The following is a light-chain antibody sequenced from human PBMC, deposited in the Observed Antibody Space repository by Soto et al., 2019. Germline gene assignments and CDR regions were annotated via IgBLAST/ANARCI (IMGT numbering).Light chain of an antibody. CDR1: QSISSW. Sequence: DIQMTQSPSTLSASVGDRVTITCRASQSISSWLAWYQQRPGKAPKLLIYKASSLESGVPSRFSGSGSGTEFTLTISSLQPDDFATYHCQQYNSDSLTFGGGTKVEIK. CDR3: QQYNSDSLT. V-gene: IGKV1-5*03. J-gene: IGKJ4*01. CDR2: KAS.